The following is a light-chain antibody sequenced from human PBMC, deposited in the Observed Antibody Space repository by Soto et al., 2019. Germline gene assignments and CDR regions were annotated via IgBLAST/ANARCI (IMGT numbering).Light chain of an antibody. J-gene: IGKJ2*03. V-gene: IGKV1-39*01. CDR1: QSISSF. CDR3: QQSYSAPRS. Sequence: DIQMTQSPSSLSASVGDRVTITCRASQSISSFLNWYQQKPGKAPKVLIYAASSLQSGVPSRFSGSGSGTIFTLTISSLQPEDFATYYCQQSYSAPRSFGQGTKVEIK. CDR2: AAS.